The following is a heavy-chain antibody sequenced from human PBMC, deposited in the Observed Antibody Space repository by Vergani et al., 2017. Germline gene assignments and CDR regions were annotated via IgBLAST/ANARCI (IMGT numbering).Heavy chain of an antibody. J-gene: IGHJ5*02. CDR2: IYTSGST. Sequence: QVQLQESGPGLVKPSQTLSLTCTVSGGSISSGGYYWSWIRQPAGKGLEWIGRIYTSGSTNYNPSLKSRVTMSVDTSKNQFSLKLSSVTAADTAVYYCARDNDYIWGSSNWFDPWGQGTLVTVSS. V-gene: IGHV4-61*02. CDR3: ARDNDYIWGSSNWFDP. CDR1: GGSISSGGYY. D-gene: IGHD3-16*01.